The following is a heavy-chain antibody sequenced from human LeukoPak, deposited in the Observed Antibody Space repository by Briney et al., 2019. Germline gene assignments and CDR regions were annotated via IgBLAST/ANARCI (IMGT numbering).Heavy chain of an antibody. V-gene: IGHV3-20*04. CDR2: INWNGGST. J-gene: IGHJ6*03. CDR1: GFTFDDYG. D-gene: IGHD1-26*01. CDR3: ARDPYSGSYVDYYYDYYMDV. Sequence: RSGGTLSLSCAASGFTFDDYGLSWVRQAPGKGLEWVSGINWNGGSTGYADSVKGRFTISRDNAKNSLYLQRNRLRAEDTAVYYCARDPYSGSYVDYYYDYYMDVWGKGTTVTISS.